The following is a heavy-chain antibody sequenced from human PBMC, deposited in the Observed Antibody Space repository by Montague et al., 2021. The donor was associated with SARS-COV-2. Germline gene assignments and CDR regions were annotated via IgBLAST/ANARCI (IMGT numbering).Heavy chain of an antibody. V-gene: IGHV4-59*08. Sequence: SETLSLTCTVSGDSLSFYFWTCIRQPPGRGLEWIGDIEYSGSTNYNPSLKSRLSMLLDMSSNQFSLELRSVTAADTAVYYCGRLGYSTSTVDSWGHGTLVSVSS. CDR2: IEYSGST. D-gene: IGHD6-6*01. J-gene: IGHJ5*01. CDR3: GRLGYSTSTVDS. CDR1: GDSLSFYF.